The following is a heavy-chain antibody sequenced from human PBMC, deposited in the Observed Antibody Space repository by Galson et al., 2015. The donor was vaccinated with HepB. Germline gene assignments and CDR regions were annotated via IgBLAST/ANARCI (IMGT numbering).Heavy chain of an antibody. CDR3: ARHNPLYYCVGLDV. V-gene: IGHV5-51*01. CDR2: IFPHDSDT. D-gene: IGHD2/OR15-2a*01. J-gene: IGHJ6*02. CDR1: RYRFPNYW. Sequence: QSGAEVKKPGESLRISCKGSRYRFPNYWIGWVRQVPGKGLEWVGIIFPHDSDTRYSPSFRGQVTISADKSISTVYLQWSSLKASDTGSYFGARHNPLYYCVGLDVGGPATTVTASS.